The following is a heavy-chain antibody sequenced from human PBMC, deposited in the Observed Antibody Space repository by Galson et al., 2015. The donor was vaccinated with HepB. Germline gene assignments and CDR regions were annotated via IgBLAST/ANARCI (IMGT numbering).Heavy chain of an antibody. D-gene: IGHD3-3*01. J-gene: IGHJ6*02. V-gene: IGHV3-15*01. CDR3: TTDLFLGGMDV. CDR1: GLTFSNTW. CDR2: IKNKPDAGTT. Sequence: SLRLSCAASGLTFSNTWMSWVRQAPGKGLEWVGRIKNKPDAGTTEYAAPVKGRFTISRDDSKNTLYLQMNSLQTEDTAVYYCTTDLFLGGMDVWGQGTTVTVSS.